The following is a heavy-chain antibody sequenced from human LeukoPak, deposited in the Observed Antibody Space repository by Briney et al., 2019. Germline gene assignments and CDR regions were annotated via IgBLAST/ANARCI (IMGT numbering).Heavy chain of an antibody. CDR1: GFIFNDHA. V-gene: IGHV3-9*01. Sequence: GGFLRLSCAASGFIFNDHAMNWVRQPPGKGPEWVSAITWDSTNTGYADSVKGRFTISRDNAKNSLYLQMNSLRPEDTALYYCARASYYYDTSGLCAFDIWGQGTMVTVSS. CDR2: ITWDSTNT. J-gene: IGHJ3*02. CDR3: ARASYYYDTSGLCAFDI. D-gene: IGHD3-22*01.